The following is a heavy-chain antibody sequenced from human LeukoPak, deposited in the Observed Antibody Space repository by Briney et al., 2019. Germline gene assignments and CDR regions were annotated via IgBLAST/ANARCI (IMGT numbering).Heavy chain of an antibody. CDR2: LYSDGNT. D-gene: IGHD1-14*01. CDR3: ARGVEPLAANTLAY. J-gene: IGHJ4*02. CDR1: GFTVITND. V-gene: IGHV3-53*01. Sequence: PGGSLTLSCAASGFTVITNDMTWLRQAPGKGREWVSVLYSDGNTKYADSVQGRFTISRDNSKNTLYLEMNSLSPDDTAVYYCARGVEPLAANTLAYWGQGTLVTVSS.